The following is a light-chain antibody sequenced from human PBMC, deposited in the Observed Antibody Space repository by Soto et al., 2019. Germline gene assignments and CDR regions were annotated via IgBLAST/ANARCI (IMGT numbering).Light chain of an antibody. V-gene: IGKV1-9*01. CDR2: AAS. CDR1: QGIRSH. Sequence: DIQLTQSPSFLSASVGDRVTITCRASQGIRSHLAWYQQKPGKAPKLLIYAASTLQTGVPSRFSGSGSGTEFTLTSSSLQPEDFGTYYCQQVDTYPVTFGPGTKVDIK. J-gene: IGKJ3*01. CDR3: QQVDTYPVT.